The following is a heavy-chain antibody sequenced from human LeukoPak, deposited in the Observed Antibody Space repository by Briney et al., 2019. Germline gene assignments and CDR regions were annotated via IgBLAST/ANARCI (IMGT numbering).Heavy chain of an antibody. CDR2: IYYGGSS. CDR1: GGSISTSDYY. Sequence: SETLSLTCTVSGGSISTSDYYWGWIRQPPEKGLEWIGSIYYGGSSYYNPSLKSRVTISVDTSKNQFSLKLSSVTAADTAVYYCARDTHPAAGIFDYWGQGTLVTVSS. V-gene: IGHV4-39*07. CDR3: ARDTHPAAGIFDY. D-gene: IGHD6-13*01. J-gene: IGHJ4*02.